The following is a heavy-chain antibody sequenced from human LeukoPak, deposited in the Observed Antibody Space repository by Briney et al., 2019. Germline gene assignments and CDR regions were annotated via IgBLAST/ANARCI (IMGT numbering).Heavy chain of an antibody. CDR1: GYTFSGYY. Sequence: ASVKVSCKASGYTFSGYYIHWVRQGPGQGLEWMGWISAYNGNTNYAQKLQGRVTMTTDTSTSTAYMELRSLRSDDTAVYYCARDNFSPITIFGVVILDAFDIWGQGTMVTVSS. V-gene: IGHV1-18*04. J-gene: IGHJ3*02. CDR3: ARDNFSPITIFGVVILDAFDI. CDR2: ISAYNGNT. D-gene: IGHD3-3*01.